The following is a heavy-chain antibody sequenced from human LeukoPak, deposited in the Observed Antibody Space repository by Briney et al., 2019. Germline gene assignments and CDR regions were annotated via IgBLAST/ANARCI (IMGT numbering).Heavy chain of an antibody. D-gene: IGHD5-18*01. CDR2: INHTGST. Sequence: KTSETLSLTCAVYGGSFSGYYWSWIRQPPGKGLEWIGEINHTGSTSYNPSLKSRVTISVDTSKNQFSLKLSSVTAADTAVYYCARGGGIQLWLQFPQAKVWVYWGQGTLVTVSS. CDR3: ARGGGIQLWLQFPQAKVWVY. CDR1: GGSFSGYY. V-gene: IGHV4-34*01. J-gene: IGHJ4*02.